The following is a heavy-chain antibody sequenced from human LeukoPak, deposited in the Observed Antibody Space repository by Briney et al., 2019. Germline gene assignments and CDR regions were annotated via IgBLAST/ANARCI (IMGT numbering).Heavy chain of an antibody. V-gene: IGHV4-4*02. J-gene: IGHJ6*02. CDR1: GFTFSSYAM. CDR3: ARNGAYCLDV. D-gene: IGHD2-15*01. CDR2: IFPSGST. Sequence: GSLRLSCAASGFTFSSYAMSWVRQAAGKGLEWIGEIFPSGSTNYNPSLKSRVIISLDQSKNQFSLNLDSVTAADTAVYYCARNGAYCLDVWGQGTTVSVSS.